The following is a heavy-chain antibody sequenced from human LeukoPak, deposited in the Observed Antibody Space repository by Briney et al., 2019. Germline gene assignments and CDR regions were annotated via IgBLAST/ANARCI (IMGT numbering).Heavy chain of an antibody. CDR2: IYHSGST. V-gene: IGHV4-30-2*01. J-gene: IGHJ5*02. CDR1: GGSISSGGYS. CDR3: ARDGRDSSGLWYHWFDP. D-gene: IGHD3-22*01. Sequence: PSETLSLTCAVSGGSISSGGYSWGWIRQPPGKGLEWIGYIYHSGSTYYNPSLKSRVTISVDRSKNQFSLKLSSVTAADTAVYYCARDGRDSSGLWYHWFDPWGQGTLVTVSP.